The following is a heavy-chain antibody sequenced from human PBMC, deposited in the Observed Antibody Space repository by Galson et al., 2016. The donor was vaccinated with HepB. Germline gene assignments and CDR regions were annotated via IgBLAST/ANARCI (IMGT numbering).Heavy chain of an antibody. Sequence: SVKVSCKASGGTFSNYAISWVRQAPGQGLEWMGGIIPIYGRSNYAQKFQGRVTITADESTSIAYMEASRLKAEDTAVYYCARDRVVCDRDCSTSGYFDLWGGGTLVTVSS. V-gene: IGHV1-69*13. CDR3: ARDRVVCDRDCSTSGYFDL. D-gene: IGHD2-21*02. J-gene: IGHJ2*01. CDR1: GGTFSNYA. CDR2: IIPIYGRS.